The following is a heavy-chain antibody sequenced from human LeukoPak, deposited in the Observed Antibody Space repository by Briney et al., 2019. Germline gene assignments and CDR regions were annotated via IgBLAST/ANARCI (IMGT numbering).Heavy chain of an antibody. CDR3: ATGYGSGWFDA. D-gene: IGHD3-9*01. J-gene: IGHJ5*02. V-gene: IGHV4-31*03. CDR2: IDYSGKT. Sequence: SQTLSLTCSVSGVSISGRGYWGWIRQHPGKGLEWIGYIDYSGKTYYKPSLQSRVIISADTSKNQFTLKVGSVTAADTAVYYCATGYGSGWFDAWGQGAVVTVSP. CDR1: GVSISGRGY.